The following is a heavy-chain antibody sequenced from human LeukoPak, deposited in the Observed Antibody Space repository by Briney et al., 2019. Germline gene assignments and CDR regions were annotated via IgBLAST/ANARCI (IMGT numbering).Heavy chain of an antibody. D-gene: IGHD1-26*01. CDR3: TRTSPGIPLDF. CDR1: GVSFSSYY. V-gene: IGHV4-34*01. Sequence: SETLSLTCAVSGVSFSSYYWSWIRQPPGKGPEWIGEISHSGRSSYNPSLKSRVTISLDTSKSQFSLKLSFVTAADTAVYYCTRTSPGIPLDFWGQGTLVSVSS. CDR2: ISHSGRS. J-gene: IGHJ4*02.